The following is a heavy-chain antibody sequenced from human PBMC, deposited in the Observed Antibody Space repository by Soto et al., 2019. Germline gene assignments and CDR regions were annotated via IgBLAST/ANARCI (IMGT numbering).Heavy chain of an antibody. CDR1: GFTFSNYA. Sequence: EVQLLESGGGLVQPGGSLRLSCAASGFTFSNYAMIWFRQAPGKGLAWVSVISGSGGSTYYADSVKGRFTISRDNSKNTLYLQMNSLRAEDPAVYYCAQRATGTYFDYWGQGTLVTVSS. CDR3: AQRATGTYFDY. V-gene: IGHV3-23*01. CDR2: ISGSGGST. D-gene: IGHD1-1*01. J-gene: IGHJ4*02.